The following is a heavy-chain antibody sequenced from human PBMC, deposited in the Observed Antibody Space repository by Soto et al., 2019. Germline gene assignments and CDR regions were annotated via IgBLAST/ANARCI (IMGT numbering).Heavy chain of an antibody. Sequence: PGGSLRLSCAASGFSFSSYGMHWVRQAPGKGLEWVAMISYDGTDEYYADSVKGRFTISRDDSTNSLYLQMNSLKTEDTAVYYCARGQYSTGRNADYWGQGSLVTVSS. CDR2: ISYDGTDE. D-gene: IGHD6-19*01. CDR3: ARGQYSTGRNADY. J-gene: IGHJ4*02. V-gene: IGHV3-30*03. CDR1: GFSFSSYG.